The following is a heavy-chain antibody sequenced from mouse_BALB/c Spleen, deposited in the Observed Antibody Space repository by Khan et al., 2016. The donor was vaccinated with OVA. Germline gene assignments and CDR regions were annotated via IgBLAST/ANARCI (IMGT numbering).Heavy chain of an antibody. CDR2: INSSGRT. Sequence: EVQLQESGPGLVKPSQSLSLTCTVTDYSITSDYAWNWIRQFPGNKLEWMGYINSSGRTSYSPSLKSRISITRDTSKNQFVLQLHSVTTEDTATYFCARGRAYWGQGTLVTVSA. J-gene: IGHJ3*01. V-gene: IGHV3-2*02. CDR1: DYSITSDYA. CDR3: ARGRAY. D-gene: IGHD3-3*01.